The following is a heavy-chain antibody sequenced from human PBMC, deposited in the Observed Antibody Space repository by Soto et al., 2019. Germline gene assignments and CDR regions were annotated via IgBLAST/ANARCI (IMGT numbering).Heavy chain of an antibody. V-gene: IGHV4-34*01. CDR1: VVSFIGYY. Sequence: AGTXALTCAFYVVSFIGYYLTLIGQAPGKELECIGEINHSGGTNYNSSLKSRVSISVDTSKTQFSIILYSVTAADTAVYYCARDGQHYHFRSGYKNEGSYGMEVWGQATTVT. J-gene: IGHJ6*01. D-gene: IGHD3-3*02. CDR3: ARDGQHYHFRSGYKNEGSYGMEV. CDR2: INHSGGT.